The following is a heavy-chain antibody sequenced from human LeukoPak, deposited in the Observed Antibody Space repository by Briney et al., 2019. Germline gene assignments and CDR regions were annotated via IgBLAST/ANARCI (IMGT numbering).Heavy chain of an antibody. D-gene: IGHD5/OR15-5a*01. CDR3: ARKKVDVVSTYDY. V-gene: IGHV1-2*02. CDR1: SYSFNRYG. J-gene: IGHJ4*02. Sequence: ASVKVSCKASSYSFNRYGISRVRQAPGQGLEWMGWINPHSGATHSAQKFQGRVTMTRDTSISTDYMELSSLTSDDTAVYYCARKKVDVVSTYDYWGQGTLVTVSS. CDR2: INPHSGAT.